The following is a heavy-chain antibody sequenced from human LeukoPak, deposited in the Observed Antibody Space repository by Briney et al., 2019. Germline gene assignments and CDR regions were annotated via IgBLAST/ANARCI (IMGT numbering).Heavy chain of an antibody. CDR1: GYTFTGYY. CDR3: AAGWVCSGGSCYYYIDY. J-gene: IGHJ4*02. V-gene: IGHV1-2*02. CDR2: INPNSGGT. D-gene: IGHD2-15*01. Sequence: ASVKVSCKTSGYTFTGYYMHWVRQAPGQGLEWMGWINPNSGGTNYAQKFQGRVTMTSDTSISTAYMELSSLRSEDTAVYYCAAGWVCSGGSCYYYIDYWGQGTLVTVSS.